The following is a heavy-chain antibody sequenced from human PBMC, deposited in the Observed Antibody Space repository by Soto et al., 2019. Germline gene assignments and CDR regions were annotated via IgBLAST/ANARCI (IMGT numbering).Heavy chain of an antibody. CDR3: ARDLDHGHYTSYYFDY. J-gene: IGHJ4*02. CDR2: IWYDGSNK. Sequence: QVQLVESGGGVVQPGRSLRLSCAASGFTFSSYGMHWVRQAPGKGLEWVAVIWYDGSNKYYADSVKGRFTISRDNSKNTLYLQMNSLRAEDTAVYYCARDLDHGHYTSYYFDYWGQGTLVTVSS. D-gene: IGHD4-17*01. V-gene: IGHV3-33*01. CDR1: GFTFSSYG.